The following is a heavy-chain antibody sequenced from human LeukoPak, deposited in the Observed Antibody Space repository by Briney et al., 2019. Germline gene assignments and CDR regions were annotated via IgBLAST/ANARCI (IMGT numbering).Heavy chain of an antibody. CDR1: GFTVSNNY. D-gene: IGHD6-19*01. J-gene: IGHJ5*02. CDR3: ARDHLIAVAGPNWFDP. V-gene: IGHV3-53*01. Sequence: PGGSLRLSCAASGFTVSNNYMSWVRQAPGKGLEWVSVIYSDGSTYYADSVKGRFTISRDNSKNMLYLQMDSLRADDTAVYYCARDHLIAVAGPNWFDPWGQGTLVTVSS. CDR2: IYSDGST.